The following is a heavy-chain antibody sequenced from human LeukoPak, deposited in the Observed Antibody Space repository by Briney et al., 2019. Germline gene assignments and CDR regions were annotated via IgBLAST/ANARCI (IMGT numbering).Heavy chain of an antibody. CDR2: IWYDGSNI. V-gene: IGHV3-33*01. CDR3: ATARNNYDRSGFSALDY. J-gene: IGHJ4*02. D-gene: IGHD3-22*01. CDR1: GFSFNNFG. Sequence: PGRSLRLSCAASGFSFNNFGMHWVRQAPGKGLQWGAVIWYDGSNIFYADSVKGRFTISRDNSKSTLYLQMNSLRAEDTAVYYCATARNNYDRSGFSALDYWGQGTLVTVSS.